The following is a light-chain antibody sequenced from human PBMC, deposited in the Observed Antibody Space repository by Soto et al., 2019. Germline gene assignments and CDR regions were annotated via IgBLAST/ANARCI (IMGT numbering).Light chain of an antibody. CDR1: SSDVGGYNY. CDR3: SSYTSSSIPYV. J-gene: IGLJ1*01. Sequence: QSARTQPASVSGSPGQSITISCTGTSSDVGGYNYVSWYQQHPGKAPKLMIYDVSNRPSGVSNRFSGSKSGNTASLTISGLQAEDEADYYCSSYTSSSIPYVFGTGTKVTV. CDR2: DVS. V-gene: IGLV2-14*01.